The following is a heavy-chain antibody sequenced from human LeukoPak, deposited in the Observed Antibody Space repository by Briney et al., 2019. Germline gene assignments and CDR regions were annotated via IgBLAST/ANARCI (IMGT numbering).Heavy chain of an antibody. Sequence: GGSLRLSCAASGFTFSDYYMTWLCQAPGKGLEWLPYISNSGSTVFYADSVKGRFTVSRDNAKRSLYLQIESLRDDDTAVYHCALGTINKDFYFGMDVWGQGTTVTVSS. D-gene: IGHD2-8*01. CDR1: GFTFSDYY. V-gene: IGHV3-11*01. CDR2: ISNSGSTV. CDR3: ALGTINKDFYFGMDV. J-gene: IGHJ6*02.